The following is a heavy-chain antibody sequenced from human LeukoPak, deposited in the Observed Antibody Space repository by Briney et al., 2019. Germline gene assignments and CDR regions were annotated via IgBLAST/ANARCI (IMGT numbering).Heavy chain of an antibody. Sequence: GASVKVSCRASGYTFTDYYLHWVRQAPGQGLEWMGWVKPDSGGTHYAQKFQGRVTMTRDTSISTAYMELTSLRSDDTAVYYCARDLGSGWYGVDYWGPGTLVTVSS. V-gene: IGHV1-2*02. CDR1: GYTFTDYY. D-gene: IGHD6-19*01. CDR2: VKPDSGGT. CDR3: ARDLGSGWYGVDY. J-gene: IGHJ4*02.